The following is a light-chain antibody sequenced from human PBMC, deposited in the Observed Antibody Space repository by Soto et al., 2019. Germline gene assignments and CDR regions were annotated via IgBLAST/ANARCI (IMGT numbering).Light chain of an antibody. CDR3: GSITRSSTSV. Sequence: QSALTQPRSVSGSPGQSVTISCTGTNSDVGGFEYVSWYQHQPGKAPKLIIYDVTKRPSGVSNRFSGSKSGNTASLTISGIQAEDEGDYYCGSITRSSTSVFGTGTKLTVL. J-gene: IGLJ1*01. CDR2: DVT. V-gene: IGLV2-14*01. CDR1: NSDVGGFEY.